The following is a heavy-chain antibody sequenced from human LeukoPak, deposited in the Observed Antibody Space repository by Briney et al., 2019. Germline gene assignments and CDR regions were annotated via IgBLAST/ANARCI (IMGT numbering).Heavy chain of an antibody. J-gene: IGHJ4*02. D-gene: IGHD3-16*01. CDR3: ARRTSAYSPKFDY. V-gene: IGHV3-48*02. Sequence: GGSLRLSCAACVFTFNTYSMNWVRQAPGKGREWISYISSRSTTIYYADSVKGRFTISRDTAKNSLYLQMNSLRDEDTAVYYCARRTSAYSPKFDYWGQGTLVSVSS. CDR2: ISSRSTTI. CDR1: VFTFNTYS.